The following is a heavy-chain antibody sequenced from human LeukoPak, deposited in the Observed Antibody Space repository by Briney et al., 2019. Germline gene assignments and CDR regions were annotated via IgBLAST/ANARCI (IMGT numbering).Heavy chain of an antibody. Sequence: PGGSLRLSCAASGFTFSSCAMSWVRQAPGKGLEWVSPISGSGGSTYYADSVKGRFPISRDNSKNTLYLQMHSLRAEDTAVYYCAKELGYCTNGVCYLNDAFDIWGQGTMVTVSS. J-gene: IGHJ3*02. CDR2: ISGSGGST. V-gene: IGHV3-23*01. CDR1: GFTFSSCA. CDR3: AKELGYCTNGVCYLNDAFDI. D-gene: IGHD2-8*01.